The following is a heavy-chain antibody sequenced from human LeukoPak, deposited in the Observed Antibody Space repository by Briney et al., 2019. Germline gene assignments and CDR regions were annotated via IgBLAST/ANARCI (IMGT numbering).Heavy chain of an antibody. CDR3: ARDMSSSGWYTSVSNIYYFDY. CDR2: ISAYNGNT. D-gene: IGHD6-19*01. CDR1: GYTFTSYG. J-gene: IGHJ4*02. V-gene: IGHV1-18*04. Sequence: ASVKVTCKASGYTFTSYGISWVRQAPGQGLEWMGWISAYNGNTNYAQKLQGRVTMTTDTSTSTAYMELRSLRSDDTAVHYCARDMSSSGWYTSVSNIYYFDYWGQGTLVTVSS.